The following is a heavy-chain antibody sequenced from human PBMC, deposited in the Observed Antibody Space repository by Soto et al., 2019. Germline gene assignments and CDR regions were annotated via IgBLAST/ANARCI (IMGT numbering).Heavy chain of an antibody. CDR2: IIPIFGTA. CDR1: GGTFSSYA. V-gene: IGHV1-69*13. Sequence: GASVKVSCKASGGTFSSYAISWVRQAPGQGLEWMGGIIPIFGTANYAQKFQGRVTITADESTSTAYMELSSLRSEDTAVYYCGTYYDFWSGYPPYWYGMDVWGQGTTVTVSS. CDR3: GTYYDFWSGYPPYWYGMDV. D-gene: IGHD3-3*01. J-gene: IGHJ6*02.